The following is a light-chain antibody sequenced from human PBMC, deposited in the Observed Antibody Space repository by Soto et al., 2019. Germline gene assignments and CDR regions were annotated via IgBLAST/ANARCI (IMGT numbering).Light chain of an antibody. CDR3: QQYGSSLT. V-gene: IGKV3-20*01. CDR1: QSVSNN. J-gene: IGKJ4*01. CDR2: GAS. Sequence: EIVMTQSPATLSVSPGERATLSCRASQSVSNNLAWYQQKPGQAPRLLIHGASTRATGIPARFSGSGSGTDFTLTISRLEPEDFAVYYCQQYGSSLTFGGGTKVDIK.